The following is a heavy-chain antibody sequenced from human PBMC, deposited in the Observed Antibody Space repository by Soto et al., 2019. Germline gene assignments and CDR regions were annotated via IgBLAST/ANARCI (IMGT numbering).Heavy chain of an antibody. CDR1: GYRFTSTY. D-gene: IGHD1-26*01. CDR3: ARARVSGTGYYYYYDY. Sequence: ASVKVSCKASGYRFTSTYMHWVRQAPGQGLEWMGGIDPNGGRRIYSEKFQGRVTLSRDTSTSTDYMQLSSLRSDDTAVYYCARARVSGTGYYYYYDYWGQGTLVTVSS. CDR2: IDPNGGRR. V-gene: IGHV1-46*01. J-gene: IGHJ4*02.